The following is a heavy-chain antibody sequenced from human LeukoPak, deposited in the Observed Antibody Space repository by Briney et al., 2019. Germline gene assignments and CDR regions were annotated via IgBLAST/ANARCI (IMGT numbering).Heavy chain of an antibody. CDR3: ASDASNYRTFDY. Sequence: GGSLRLSCEGSGFTFSNYWMSWVRQAPGKGLEWVANIQQHGSETYYGDSVKGRFTISRDNAKNSLYLQMNSLRAEDTAVYYCASDASNYRTFDYWGQGTLVTVSS. D-gene: IGHD4-11*01. CDR2: IQQHGSET. V-gene: IGHV3-7*01. CDR1: GFTFSNYW. J-gene: IGHJ4*02.